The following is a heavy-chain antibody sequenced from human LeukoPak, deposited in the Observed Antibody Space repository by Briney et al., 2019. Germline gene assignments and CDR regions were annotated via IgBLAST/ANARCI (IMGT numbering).Heavy chain of an antibody. Sequence: ASVKVSCKASGYTFTGYYMHWVRQAPGQGLEWMGWINPNSGGTNYAQKFQGRVTMTRDTSISTAYMELSRLRSDDTAVYYCARALDYDSLFYFDYWGQGTLVTVSS. D-gene: IGHD3-22*01. CDR2: INPNSGGT. CDR1: GYTFTGYY. V-gene: IGHV1-2*02. J-gene: IGHJ4*02. CDR3: ARALDYDSLFYFDY.